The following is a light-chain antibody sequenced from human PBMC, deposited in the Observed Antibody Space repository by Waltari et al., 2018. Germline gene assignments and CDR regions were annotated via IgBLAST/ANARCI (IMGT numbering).Light chain of an antibody. CDR1: QSITGY. CDR3: QQSYSTPYT. CDR2: TAS. Sequence: DIQMTQSPSSLSASVGDRVTISCRASQSITGYLNLYQQKPGQAPKLLVYTASSLQSGIPLRFSGSGSGTDFTLTISSLQPEDFATYYCQQSYSTPYTFGQGTKLEIK. V-gene: IGKV1-39*01. J-gene: IGKJ2*01.